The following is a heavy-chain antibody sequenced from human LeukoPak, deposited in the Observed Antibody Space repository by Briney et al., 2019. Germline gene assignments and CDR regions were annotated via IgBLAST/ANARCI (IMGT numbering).Heavy chain of an antibody. V-gene: IGHV3-21*01. J-gene: IGHJ4*02. CDR1: GFTFSNAW. CDR3: ARGSTFHDY. CDR2: ISSSSSYI. Sequence: GGSLRLSCAASGFTFSNAWMSWVRQAPGKGLEWVSSISSSSSYIYYADSVKGRFTISRDNAKNSLYLQMNSLRAEDTAVYYCARGSTFHDYWGQGTLVTVSS. D-gene: IGHD3-3*02.